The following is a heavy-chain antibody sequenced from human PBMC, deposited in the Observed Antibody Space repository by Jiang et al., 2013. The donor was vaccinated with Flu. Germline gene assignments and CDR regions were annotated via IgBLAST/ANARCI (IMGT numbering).Heavy chain of an antibody. CDR3: VRYYDATGGYLDY. J-gene: IGHJ4*02. Sequence: SQTLSLTCAISGDSVSSNSAAWNWIRQSPSRGLEWLGRTYYRSTWYSNYAPSVESRISINPDTSKNQFSLQLNSVTPEDTAVYYCVRYYDATGGYLDYWGQGTLVTVSS. CDR2: TYYRSTWYS. V-gene: IGHV6-1*01. CDR1: GDSVSSNSAA. D-gene: IGHD4/OR15-4a*01.